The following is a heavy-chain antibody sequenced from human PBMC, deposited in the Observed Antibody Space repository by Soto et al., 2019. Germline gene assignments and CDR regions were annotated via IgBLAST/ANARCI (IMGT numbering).Heavy chain of an antibody. CDR1: GDSINSVDHY. Sequence: SDTLSLTCTVSGDSINSVDHYWSWIRQPPGKGLEWMGYIYHSGSTHYNPSLNSRLTISIDTSTNRFSLNLTSVTAADTAVYFCARLRWETENNWFDPWGQGALVTVSS. D-gene: IGHD1-26*01. V-gene: IGHV4-30-4*02. J-gene: IGHJ5*02. CDR2: IYHSGST. CDR3: ARLRWETENNWFDP.